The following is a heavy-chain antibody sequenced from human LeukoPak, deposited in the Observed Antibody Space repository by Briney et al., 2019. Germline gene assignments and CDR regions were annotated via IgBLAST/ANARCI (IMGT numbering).Heavy chain of an antibody. V-gene: IGHV4-59*01. Sequence: SETLSLTCTVFGGSIRTYYWSWIRQPPGKGLEWIGHIYDSGSPNYSPSLKSRVTMSIDTSKNQFSLKLSSVTAADTAVYYCARGPTGSSWSFDSWGQGTLVTVSS. J-gene: IGHJ4*02. CDR2: IYDSGSP. CDR3: ARGPTGSSWSFDS. CDR1: GGSIRTYY. D-gene: IGHD6-13*01.